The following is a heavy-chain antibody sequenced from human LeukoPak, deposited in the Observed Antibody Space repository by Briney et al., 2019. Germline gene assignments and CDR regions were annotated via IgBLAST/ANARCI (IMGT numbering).Heavy chain of an antibody. CDR2: INHSGST. D-gene: IGHD3-3*01. V-gene: IGHV4-39*07. CDR1: GGSISSSSYY. J-gene: IGHJ4*02. CDR3: ARYDFWSGSIDY. Sequence: PSETLSLTCTVSGGSISSSSYYWGWIRQPPGKGLEWIGEINHSGSTNYNPSLKSRVTISVDTSKNQFSLKLSSVTAADTAVYYCARYDFWSGSIDYWGQGTLVTVSS.